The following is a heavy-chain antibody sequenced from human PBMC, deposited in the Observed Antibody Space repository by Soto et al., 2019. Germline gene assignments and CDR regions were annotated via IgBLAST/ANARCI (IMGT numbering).Heavy chain of an antibody. V-gene: IGHV3-64D*06. Sequence: GGSLRLSCSASGFIFSESTIYWVRQVPGKGLEAISAVSTSGRSTYYADSVKDRFTISRDNSKNTLFLQMGSPRPEDTAIYYCVKQAHGLDGVAFDYWGQGTQVTVSS. CDR1: GFIFSEST. D-gene: IGHD2-15*01. J-gene: IGHJ4*02. CDR2: VSTSGRST. CDR3: VKQAHGLDGVAFDY.